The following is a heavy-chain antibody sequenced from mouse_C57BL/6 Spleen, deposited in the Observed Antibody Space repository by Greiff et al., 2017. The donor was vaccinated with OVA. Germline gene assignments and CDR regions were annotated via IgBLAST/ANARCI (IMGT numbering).Heavy chain of an antibody. J-gene: IGHJ2*01. D-gene: IGHD1-1*01. CDR1: GFTFSDYY. V-gene: IGHV5-12*01. CDR3: ATGYYGSRAFDY. CDR2: ISNGGGST. Sequence: EVKVVESGGGLVQPGGSLKLSCAASGFTFSDYYMYWVRQTPEKRLEWVAYISNGGGSTYYPDTVKGRFTISRDNAKNTLYLQMSRLKSEDTAMYYCATGYYGSRAFDYWGQGTTLTVSS.